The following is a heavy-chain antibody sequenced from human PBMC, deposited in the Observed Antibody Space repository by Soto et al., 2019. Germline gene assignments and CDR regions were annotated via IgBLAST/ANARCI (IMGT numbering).Heavy chain of an antibody. J-gene: IGHJ6*02. Sequence: SQTLSLTCAISGDSVSSNSAAWNWIRQSPSRGLEWLGRTYYRSKWYNDYAVSVESRIAINPDTSKNQFSLQLNSVTPEDTAVYYCARDRIAAAGRLDYYYGMDVWGQGTTVTVSS. V-gene: IGHV6-1*01. CDR2: TYYRSKWYN. D-gene: IGHD6-13*01. CDR1: GDSVSSNSAA. CDR3: ARDRIAAAGRLDYYYGMDV.